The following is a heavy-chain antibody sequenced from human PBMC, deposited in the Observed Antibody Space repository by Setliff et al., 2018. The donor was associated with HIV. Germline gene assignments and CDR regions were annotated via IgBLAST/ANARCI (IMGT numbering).Heavy chain of an antibody. V-gene: IGHV4-34*01. J-gene: IGHJ4*02. CDR1: GGPFSDHY. CDR2: IHHTGYM. D-gene: IGHD4-17*01. CDR3: AAFFVTPLMTQDF. Sequence: LSLTCAVHGGPFSDHYWNWIRQPPGKGLEWIAEIHHTGYMNYNPSLKSRVTISRDPSTKQFSLKMTSMTAADTAVYYCAAFFVTPLMTQDFWGQGTLVTVSS.